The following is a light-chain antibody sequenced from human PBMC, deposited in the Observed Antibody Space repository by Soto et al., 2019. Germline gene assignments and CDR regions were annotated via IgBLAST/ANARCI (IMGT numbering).Light chain of an antibody. CDR1: QSVSSSY. J-gene: IGKJ4*01. V-gene: IGKV3-20*01. Sequence: EIVLTQSPGTLSLSPGEXXXXXXXXSQSVSSSYLAWYQQKPGQAPKVLIYRASSRATGIPDRFSGSGSGTDFTLTISRLEPEDFAVYYCQQYGSSPLTFGGGTKVDIK. CDR3: QQYGSSPLT. CDR2: RAS.